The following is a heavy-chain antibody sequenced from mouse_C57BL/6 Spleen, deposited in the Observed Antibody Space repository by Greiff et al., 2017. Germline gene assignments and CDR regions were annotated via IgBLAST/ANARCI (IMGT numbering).Heavy chain of an antibody. CDR2: ILPGSGST. CDR1: GYTFTGYW. D-gene: IGHD2-2*01. J-gene: IGHJ3*01. V-gene: IGHV1-9*01. CDR3: ASTMVTSWFAY. Sequence: VKLMESGAELMKPGASVKLSCKATGYTFTGYWIEWVKQRPGHGLEWIGAILPGSGSTNYNEKFKGKATFTADTTSNTAYMQLSNLTTEDSAIYYCASTMVTSWFAYWGQGTLVTVSA.